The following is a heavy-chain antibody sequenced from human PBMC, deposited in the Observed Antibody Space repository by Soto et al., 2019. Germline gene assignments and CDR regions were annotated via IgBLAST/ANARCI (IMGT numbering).Heavy chain of an antibody. D-gene: IGHD3-10*01. CDR2: ISGSGGST. Sequence: EVQLLESGGGLVQPGGSLRLSCAASGFTFSSYAMSWVRQAPGKGLEWVSAISGSGGSTYYADSVKGRFTISRDNSKNTLYLQMNSLRAEDTAVYYCAKADLPEYYYGSGSPSPPNWFDPWGQGTLVTVSS. CDR1: GFTFSSYA. V-gene: IGHV3-23*01. CDR3: AKADLPEYYYGSGSPSPPNWFDP. J-gene: IGHJ5*02.